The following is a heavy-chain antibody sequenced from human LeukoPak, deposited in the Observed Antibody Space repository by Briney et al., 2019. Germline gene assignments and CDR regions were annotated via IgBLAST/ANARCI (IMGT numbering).Heavy chain of an antibody. V-gene: IGHV3-30*18. D-gene: IGHD3-3*01. CDR2: ISYDGSNK. J-gene: IGHJ4*02. Sequence: GGSLRLSCAASGFTFDDYAMHWVRQAPGKGLEWVAVISYDGSNKYYADSVKGRFTISRDNSKNTLYLQMNSLRAEDTAVYYCAKDPDGYDFWSGPSSNYFDYWGQGTLVTVSS. CDR1: GFTFDDYA. CDR3: AKDPDGYDFWSGPSSNYFDY.